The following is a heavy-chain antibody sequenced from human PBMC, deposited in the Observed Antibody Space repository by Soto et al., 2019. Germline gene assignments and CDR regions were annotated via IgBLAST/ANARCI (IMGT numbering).Heavy chain of an antibody. D-gene: IGHD2-2*01. Sequence: QTLSLTCAISGDSVSSNSVAWNWIRQSPSRGLGWLGRTYYRSKWYNDYAVSVKSRITINPDTSKNQFSLQLNSVTPEDTAVYYCARTLAYCSSTSCYAPWFDSWGQGTLVTVSS. CDR1: GDSVSSNSVA. CDR3: ARTLAYCSSTSCYAPWFDS. J-gene: IGHJ5*01. V-gene: IGHV6-1*01. CDR2: TYYRSKWYN.